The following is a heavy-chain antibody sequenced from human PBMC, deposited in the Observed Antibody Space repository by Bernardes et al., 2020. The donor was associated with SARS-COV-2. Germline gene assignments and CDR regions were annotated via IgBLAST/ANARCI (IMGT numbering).Heavy chain of an antibody. Sequence: GGSLRLSCAASGFTFSSYGMHWVRQAPGKGLEWVAVISYDGSNKYYADSVKGRFTISRDNSKNTLYLQMNSLRAEDTAVYYCARMEGIAVAGYQTYYFDYWGQGTLVTVSS. CDR2: ISYDGSNK. V-gene: IGHV3-30*03. D-gene: IGHD6-19*01. J-gene: IGHJ4*02. CDR1: GFTFSSYG. CDR3: ARMEGIAVAGYQTYYFDY.